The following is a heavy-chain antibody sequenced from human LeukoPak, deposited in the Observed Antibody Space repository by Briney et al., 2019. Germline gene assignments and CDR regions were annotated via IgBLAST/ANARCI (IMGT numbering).Heavy chain of an antibody. CDR1: GGSFSGYY. V-gene: IGHV4-34*01. CDR3: ARSNPDIVVVPAAMKGDYNWFDP. CDR2: INHSGST. Sequence: PSETLSLTCAVYGGSFSGYYWSWIRQPPGKGLEWIGEINHSGSTNYNPSLKSRVTISVDTSKNQFSLKLSSVTAADTAVYYYARSNPDIVVVPAAMKGDYNWFDPWGQGTLVTVSS. J-gene: IGHJ5*02. D-gene: IGHD2-2*01.